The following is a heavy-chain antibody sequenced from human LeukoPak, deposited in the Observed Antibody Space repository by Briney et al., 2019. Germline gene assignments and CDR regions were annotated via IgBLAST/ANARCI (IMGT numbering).Heavy chain of an antibody. CDR2: VNPNSGGT. V-gene: IGHV1-2*04. D-gene: IGHD3-10*01. J-gene: IGHJ5*02. CDR1: GYTFTGYY. Sequence: GASVNVSCTASGYTFTGYYMHWVRQAPGQGLERMGWVNPNSGGTNYAQKFQGWVTMTRDTSISTAYMELSRLRSVDTAVYYCARAKGSVLRWFGGGNWFDPWGQGTLVTVSS. CDR3: ARAKGSVLRWFGGGNWFDP.